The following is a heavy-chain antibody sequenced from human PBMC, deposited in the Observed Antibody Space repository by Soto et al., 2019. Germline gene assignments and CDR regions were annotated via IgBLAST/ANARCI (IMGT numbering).Heavy chain of an antibody. D-gene: IGHD2-2*01. J-gene: IGHJ3*02. V-gene: IGHV3-74*03. CDR3: AREAGYCSRTSCYRRAFDT. Sequence: EVQLLESGGDLVQPGGSLRLSCAASGFTFSGHWMHWVRQVPGKGLEWVSRINTDGGSSAYADSVKGRFSISRDNAKNTLYLQMNGLRAEDTAVYYWAREAGYCSRTSCYRRAFDTWGQGTTVTVSS. CDR2: INTDGGSS. CDR1: GFTFSGHW.